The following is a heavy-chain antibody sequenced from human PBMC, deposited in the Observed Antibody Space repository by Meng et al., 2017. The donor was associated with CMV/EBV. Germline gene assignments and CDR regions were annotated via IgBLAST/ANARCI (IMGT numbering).Heavy chain of an antibody. Sequence: GGSLRLSCAASGFTFSSYSMNWVRRAPGKGLEWVSYISSSSSTIYYADSVKGRFTISRDNAKNSLYLQMNSLRAEDTAVYYCARGLAARPWDYWGQGTLVTVSS. CDR2: ISSSSSTI. J-gene: IGHJ4*02. D-gene: IGHD6-6*01. CDR1: GFTFSSYS. CDR3: ARGLAARPWDY. V-gene: IGHV3-48*04.